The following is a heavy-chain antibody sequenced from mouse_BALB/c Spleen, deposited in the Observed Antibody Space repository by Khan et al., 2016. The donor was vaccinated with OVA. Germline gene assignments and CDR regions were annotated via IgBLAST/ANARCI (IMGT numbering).Heavy chain of an antibody. V-gene: IGHV14-3*02. CDR2: IAPANGNT. CDR3: ARASYDPRYFED. CDR1: GFNIKDTY. Sequence: VQLQQSGAQLVKPGASVRLSCTASGFNIKDTYIHWVKQRPEQGLEWIGRIAPANGNTQYDPRFQDKATITSDTSSNTFYLQLSSLTSEDTAVYYCARASYDPRYFEDWGAGTTVTVSS. D-gene: IGHD6-1*01. J-gene: IGHJ1*01.